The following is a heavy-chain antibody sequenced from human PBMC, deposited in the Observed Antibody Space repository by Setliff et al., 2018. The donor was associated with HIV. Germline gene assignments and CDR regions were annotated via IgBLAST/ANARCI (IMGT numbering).Heavy chain of an antibody. CDR2: IKPSGGV. J-gene: IGHJ4*02. D-gene: IGHD3-16*01. CDR1: GGSLSGYY. CDR3: ARGGDTNALDY. V-gene: IGHV4-34*01. Sequence: SETLSLTCGIYGGSLSGYYWSWIRQTPGKGLEWIGQIKPSGGVDYNPSLKSQITISGYTSKNQFSLKMASLVAADTAVYYCARGGDTNALDYWGQGTLVTAPQ.